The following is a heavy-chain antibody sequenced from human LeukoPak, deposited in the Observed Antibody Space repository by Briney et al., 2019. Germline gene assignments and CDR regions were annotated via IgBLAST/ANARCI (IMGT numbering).Heavy chain of an antibody. CDR3: ASQTGTTIY. CDR1: WFHFISYS. V-gene: IGHV3-21*01. Sequence: PGGAPRPSCGAAWFHFISYSMNWGRQAPREGVEWVSSISSSSSYIYYADSVKGRFTISRDNAKNSLYLQMNSLRAEDTAVYYCASQTGTTIYWGQGTLVTVSS. D-gene: IGHD1-1*01. CDR2: ISSSSSYI. J-gene: IGHJ4*02.